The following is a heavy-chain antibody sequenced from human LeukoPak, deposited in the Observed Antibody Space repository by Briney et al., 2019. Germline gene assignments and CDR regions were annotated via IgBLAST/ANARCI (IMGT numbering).Heavy chain of an antibody. J-gene: IGHJ4*02. CDR2: INPSGGST. D-gene: IGHD1-26*01. CDR3: ARGEWELRVDY. Sequence: ASVKVSCKASGYTFTGYYMHWVRQAPGQGLEWMGIINPSGGSTRYAQKFQGRVTMTRDTSTSTVYMELSSLRSEDTAVYYCARGEWELRVDYWGQGTLVTVSS. CDR1: GYTFTGYY. V-gene: IGHV1-46*01.